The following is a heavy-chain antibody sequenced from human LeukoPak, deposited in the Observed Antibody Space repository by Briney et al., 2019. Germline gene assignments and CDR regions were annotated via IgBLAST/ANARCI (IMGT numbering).Heavy chain of an antibody. Sequence: GGSLRLSCAASGFNLKTYSINWVRQAPGKGLEWISYITSDSAFMYYADSVKGRFTISRDNAKNSVYLQMHSLRVEDTAVYYCARDLTSAYWTPGGYYYYMDVWGKGTTVTVSS. J-gene: IGHJ6*03. CDR2: ITSDSAFM. CDR1: GFNLKTYS. D-gene: IGHD3-16*01. CDR3: ARDLTSAYWTPGGYYYYMDV. V-gene: IGHV3-48*01.